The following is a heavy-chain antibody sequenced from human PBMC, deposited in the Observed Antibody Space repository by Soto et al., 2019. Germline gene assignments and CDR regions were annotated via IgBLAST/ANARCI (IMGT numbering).Heavy chain of an antibody. CDR1: GGSIRGSY. Sequence: RPSETLSLTCSVSGGSIRGSYWSWIRPSPGKGLEWLGYVYYTGSTNYSPSLRSRVSISVDTSKNEFSLRLSSVTAADTAVYFCARSVAVPGAHIDYWGQGTQVTVS. CDR2: VYYTGST. D-gene: IGHD6-19*01. CDR3: ARSVAVPGAHIDY. J-gene: IGHJ4*02. V-gene: IGHV4-59*01.